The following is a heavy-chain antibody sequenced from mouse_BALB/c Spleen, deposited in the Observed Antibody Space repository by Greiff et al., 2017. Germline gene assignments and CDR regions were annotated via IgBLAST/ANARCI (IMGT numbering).Heavy chain of an antibody. V-gene: IGHV5-6*01. CDR2: ISSGGSYT. Sequence: EVQLQESGGDLVKPGGSLKLSCAASGFTFSSYGMSWVRQTPDKRLEWVATISSGGSYTYYPDSVKGRFTISRDNAKNTLYLQMSSLKSEDTAMYYCARGGDYYGGSYGAMDDWGQGTSVTVSS. J-gene: IGHJ4*01. CDR3: ARGGDYYGGSYGAMDD. CDR1: GFTFSSYG. D-gene: IGHD1-1*01.